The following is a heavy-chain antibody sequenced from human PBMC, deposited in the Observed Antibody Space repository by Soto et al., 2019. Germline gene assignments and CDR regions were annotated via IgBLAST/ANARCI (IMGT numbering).Heavy chain of an antibody. J-gene: IGHJ4*02. CDR3: ARSRAGGTWEQYTSFYFED. CDR1: GYTFTNYG. Sequence: ASVKVSCKASGYTFTNYGISWVRQAPGQGLEWLGWISTYNGDRDFAQKVQGRVTMTTDTSTTTAYMELRSLRSNDTAVYYCARSRAGGTWEQYTSFYFEDWGQGALVTVSS. CDR2: ISTYNGDR. D-gene: IGHD1-26*01. V-gene: IGHV1-18*01.